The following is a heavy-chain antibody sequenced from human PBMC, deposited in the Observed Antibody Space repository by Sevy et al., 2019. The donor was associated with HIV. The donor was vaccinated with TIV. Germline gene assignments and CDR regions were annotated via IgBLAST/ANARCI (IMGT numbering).Heavy chain of an antibody. CDR3: AHSSYDILTGSLTRVGGPTAYYYYYMDV. D-gene: IGHD3-9*01. V-gene: IGHV2-5*01. CDR1: GFSLSTSGVG. J-gene: IGHJ6*03. Sequence: SGPTLVKPTQTLTLTCTFSGFSLSTSGVGVGWIRQPPGKALEWLALIYWNDDKRYSPSLKSRLTITKDTSKNQVVLTMTNMDPVDTATYYCAHSSYDILTGSLTRVGGPTAYYYYYMDVWGKGTTVTVSS. CDR2: IYWNDDK.